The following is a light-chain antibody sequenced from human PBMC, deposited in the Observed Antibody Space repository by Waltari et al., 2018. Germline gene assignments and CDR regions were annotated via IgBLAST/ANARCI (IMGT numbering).Light chain of an antibody. CDR1: NSTIGRNT. Sequence: QSVLTQPPSASGTPRQRVTISCSGSNSTIGRNTVNWYQQLPGTPPPLLVYNNFRRPSGVPDRFSGSKSGTSASLAILGVRPEDEADYYCATWDDTLNGPVFGGGTKLTVL. V-gene: IGLV1-44*01. CDR3: ATWDDTLNGPV. J-gene: IGLJ2*01. CDR2: NNF.